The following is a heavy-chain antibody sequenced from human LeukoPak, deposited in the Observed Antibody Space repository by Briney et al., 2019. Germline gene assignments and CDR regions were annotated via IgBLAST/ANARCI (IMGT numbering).Heavy chain of an antibody. CDR1: GASISSGTYY. Sequence: TSETLSLTCTVSGASISSGTYYWSWIRQPAGKGLEWIGRINNSGNTIYNPSLKSRVTMSVDTSKNQVSLNLNSVTAADTAIYYCARNLLPASYDAFDIWAQGTMVTVSS. CDR2: INNSGNT. CDR3: ARNLLPASYDAFDI. V-gene: IGHV4-61*02. J-gene: IGHJ3*02. D-gene: IGHD2-2*01.